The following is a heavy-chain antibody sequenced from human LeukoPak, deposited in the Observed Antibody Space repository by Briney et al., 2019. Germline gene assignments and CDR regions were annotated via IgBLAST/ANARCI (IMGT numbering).Heavy chain of an antibody. CDR3: ARXXXXGXQLWLPFDY. J-gene: IGHJ4*02. CDR1: GFTFSSYS. Sequence: GGSLGLSCAASGFTFSSYSMNWVRQAPGKGLEWVSSISSSSSYIYYADSVKGRFTISRDNAKNSLYLQMNSLRAEDTAVYYCARXXXXGXQLWLPFDYWGQGTLV. D-gene: IGHD5-18*01. CDR2: ISSSSSYI. V-gene: IGHV3-21*01.